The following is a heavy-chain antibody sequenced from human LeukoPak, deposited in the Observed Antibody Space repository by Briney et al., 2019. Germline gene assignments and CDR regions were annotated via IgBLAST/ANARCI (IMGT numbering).Heavy chain of an antibody. J-gene: IGHJ4*02. V-gene: IGHV1-46*01. CDR2: INPSDVST. CDR3: ARDRTNRYSGMGY. CDR1: GYTFTSYY. Sequence: GASVKVSFKASGYTFTSYYMHWLRQAPRQGLEWMGIINPSDVSTSYAQKFQGRVTMTRDTSTSTVYMELSSLRSEDTAVYYCARDRTNRYSGMGYWGQGTLVTVSS. D-gene: IGHD1-14*01.